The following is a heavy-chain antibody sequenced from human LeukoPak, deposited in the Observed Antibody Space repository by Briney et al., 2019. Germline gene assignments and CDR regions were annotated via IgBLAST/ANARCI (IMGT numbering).Heavy chain of an antibody. CDR2: ISASNGNT. Sequence: ASVKVSCKASGYTFTSYGISWVRQAPGQGREWMGWISASNGNTKYAQKLQGRVTMTTDTSTSTAYRELRSLRSDDTAVYYCARTYYYDSSGYYYYYYYYMDVWGKGTTVTISS. CDR3: ARTYYYDSSGYYYYYYYYMDV. CDR1: GYTFTSYG. V-gene: IGHV1-18*01. J-gene: IGHJ6*03. D-gene: IGHD3-22*01.